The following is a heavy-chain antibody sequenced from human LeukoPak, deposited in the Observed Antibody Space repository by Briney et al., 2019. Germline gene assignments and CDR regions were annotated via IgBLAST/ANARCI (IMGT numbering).Heavy chain of an antibody. Sequence: ASVKVSCKASGYTFTSYGINWVRQATGQGLEWMGWMNPNSGNTGYAQKFQGRVTMTRNTSISTAYMELSSLRSEDTAVYYCARGIAVAALLSDAFDIWGQGTMVTVSS. V-gene: IGHV1-8*01. CDR1: GYTFTSYG. CDR2: MNPNSGNT. CDR3: ARGIAVAALLSDAFDI. D-gene: IGHD6-19*01. J-gene: IGHJ3*02.